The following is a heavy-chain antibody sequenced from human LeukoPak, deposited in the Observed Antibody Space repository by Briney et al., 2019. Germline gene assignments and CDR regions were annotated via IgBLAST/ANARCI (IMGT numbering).Heavy chain of an antibody. D-gene: IGHD1-26*01. Sequence: GGSLRLSCAASGFAFGSYWMNWVRQAPGKGLEWVSFISSSSTYIYYADSLKGRFTISRDNAKNSLYLQMNSLRAEDTAVYYCARDGVAELMSALDYWGQGILVTVSS. CDR1: GFAFGSYW. J-gene: IGHJ4*02. CDR3: ARDGVAELMSALDY. V-gene: IGHV3-21*06. CDR2: ISSSSTYI.